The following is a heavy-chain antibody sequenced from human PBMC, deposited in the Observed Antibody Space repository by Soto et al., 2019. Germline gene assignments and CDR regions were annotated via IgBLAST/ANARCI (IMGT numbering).Heavy chain of an antibody. CDR1: GFTSTSSA. V-gene: IGHV1-58*01. Sequence: GASVKVSCKASGFTSTSSAVQWVRQARGQRLEWIGWIVVGSGNTNYAQKFQERVTITRDMSTSTAYMELSSLRSEDTAVYYCAAARWELLVDYYYGMDVWGQGTTVTVSS. J-gene: IGHJ6*02. CDR2: IVVGSGNT. CDR3: AAARWELLVDYYYGMDV. D-gene: IGHD1-26*01.